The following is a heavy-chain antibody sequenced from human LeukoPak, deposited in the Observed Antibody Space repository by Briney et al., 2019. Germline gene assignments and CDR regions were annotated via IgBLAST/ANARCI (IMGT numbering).Heavy chain of an antibody. V-gene: IGHV4-59*01. D-gene: IGHD3-16*01. CDR3: ARGFGSPDY. CDR2: IYYSGST. J-gene: IGHJ4*02. Sequence: ASETLSLTCTVSGVSISSYYWSWLRQPPGKGLEWIGHIYYSGSTTYNPSLKSRVTISVDTSKNQFSLNLSSVTAADTAVYYCARGFGSPDYWGQGTLVTVSS. CDR1: GVSISSYY.